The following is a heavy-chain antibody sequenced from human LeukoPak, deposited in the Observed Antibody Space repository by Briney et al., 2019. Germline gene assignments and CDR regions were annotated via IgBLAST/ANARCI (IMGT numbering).Heavy chain of an antibody. D-gene: IGHD3-22*01. V-gene: IGHV4-34*01. J-gene: IGHJ4*02. CDR2: INHSGST. CDR1: GGSFSGYY. Sequence: SETLSLTCAVYGGSFSGYYWSWIRQPPGKGLEWIGEINHSGSTNYNPSLKSRVTISVDTSKNQFSLKLSSVTAADTAVYYCARRVGGYYYERLYYFDYWGQGTLVTVSS. CDR3: ARRVGGYYYERLYYFDY.